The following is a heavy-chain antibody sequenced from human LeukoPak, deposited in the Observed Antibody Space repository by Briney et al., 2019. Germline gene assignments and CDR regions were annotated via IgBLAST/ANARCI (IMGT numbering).Heavy chain of an antibody. CDR1: GFTVSNNR. J-gene: IGHJ4*02. CDR2: IYSDGNT. D-gene: IGHD3-3*02. Sequence: GGSLRLSCAASGFTVSNNRLSWVRQAPGMGLEWVSTIYSDGNTYYPDSVKGRFTISRDGSKNTLYLQLNSLRTEDTAIYYCVGGREGSISEKWGRGTRVTVP. V-gene: IGHV3-53*01. CDR3: VGGREGSISEK.